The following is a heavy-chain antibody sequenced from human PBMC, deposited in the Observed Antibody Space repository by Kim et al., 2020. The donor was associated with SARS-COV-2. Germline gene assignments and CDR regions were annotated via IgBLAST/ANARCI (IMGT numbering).Heavy chain of an antibody. CDR2: IYYSGSV. CDR1: GGSISSYY. CDR3: ARGGVQVFDY. Sequence: SETLSLTCTVSGGSISSYYWSWIRQPPGKGLEWIGNIYYSGSVNYNPSLKSRVTISVDTSKNQFSLKLSSVTAADTAVFYCARGGVQVFDYWGQGTLVTVSS. D-gene: IGHD3-16*01. J-gene: IGHJ4*02. V-gene: IGHV4-59*01.